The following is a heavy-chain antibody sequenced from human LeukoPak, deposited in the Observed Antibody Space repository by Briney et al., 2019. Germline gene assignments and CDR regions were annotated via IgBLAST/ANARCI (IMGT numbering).Heavy chain of an antibody. V-gene: IGHV3-33*01. J-gene: IGHJ4*02. Sequence: GGSLRLSCAASGFTFSSYGMHWVRQAPGKGLEWGAVIWYDGSNKYYADSVKGRFTISRDNSKNTLYLQMNSLRAEDTAVYYCARDRVAVAGNYFDYWGQGTPVTVSS. CDR3: ARDRVAVAGNYFDY. CDR2: IWYDGSNK. D-gene: IGHD6-19*01. CDR1: GFTFSSYG.